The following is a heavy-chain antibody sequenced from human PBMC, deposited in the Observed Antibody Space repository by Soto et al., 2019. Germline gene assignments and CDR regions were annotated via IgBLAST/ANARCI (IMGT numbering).Heavy chain of an antibody. J-gene: IGHJ4*02. CDR3: AKDRAGGYFDPYYFDY. V-gene: IGHV3-23*01. Sequence: PGGSLRLSCAASGFTFSSYAMSWVRRAPGKGLEWVSAISGSGGSTYYADSVKGRFTISRDNSKNTLYLQMNSLRAEDTAVYYCAKDRAGGYFDPYYFDYWGQGTLVTVSS. CDR1: GFTFSSYA. D-gene: IGHD3-9*01. CDR2: ISGSGGST.